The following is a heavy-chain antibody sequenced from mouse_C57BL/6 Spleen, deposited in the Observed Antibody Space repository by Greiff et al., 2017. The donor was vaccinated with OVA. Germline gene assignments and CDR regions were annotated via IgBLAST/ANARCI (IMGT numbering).Heavy chain of an antibody. CDR1: GFTFSDYG. CDR2: ISSGSSTI. D-gene: IGHD1-1*01. J-gene: IGHJ4*01. V-gene: IGHV5-17*01. Sequence: EVQRVESGGGLVKPGGSLKLSCAASGFTFSDYGMHWVRQAPERGLEWVAYISSGSSTIYYAETVKGRFTISRDNAKSTLFRQMTSLRSEDSAMYYCARGYYDSDAMDYWGQGTSVTVSS. CDR3: ARGYYDSDAMDY.